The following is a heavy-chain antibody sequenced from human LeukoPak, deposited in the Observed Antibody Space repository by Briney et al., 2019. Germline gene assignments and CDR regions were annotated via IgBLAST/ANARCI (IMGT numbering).Heavy chain of an antibody. CDR3: ATYSSGWYSLGAFDI. CDR1: GYTFTGYY. J-gene: IGHJ3*02. Sequence: GASVKVSCKASGYTFTGYYMHWVRQAPGQGLEWRGGINPNSGGTNYAQKFQGRVTMTRDTSISTAYMELSRLRSDDTAVYYCATYSSGWYSLGAFDIWGQGTMVTVSS. V-gene: IGHV1-2*02. D-gene: IGHD6-19*01. CDR2: INPNSGGT.